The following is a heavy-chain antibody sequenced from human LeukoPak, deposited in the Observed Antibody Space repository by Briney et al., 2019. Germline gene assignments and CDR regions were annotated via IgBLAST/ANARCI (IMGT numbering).Heavy chain of an antibody. CDR1: GYTFTTYG. D-gene: IGHD2-2*01. CDR3: ARGEVSASLYYFDF. J-gene: IGHJ4*02. V-gene: IGHV1-18*01. Sequence: GASVKVSCKTSGYTFTTYGVSWVRQAPGQGLEWMGWVSGYTGNTNDAERFQGRVTMTTGTSTTTVHMELTSLRSDDTAVYYCARGEVSASLYYFDFWGQGTLVTVS. CDR2: VSGYTGNT.